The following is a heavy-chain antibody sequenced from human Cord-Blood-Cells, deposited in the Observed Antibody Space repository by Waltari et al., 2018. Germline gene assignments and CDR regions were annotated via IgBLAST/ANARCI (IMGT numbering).Heavy chain of an antibody. D-gene: IGHD4-4*01. Sequence: EVQLVQSGAEVKKPGESLKISCKGSGYSFTSYWIGWVRQMPGKGLEWMGSTYPGDSETRYSASFQGQVTISADKSISTAYLQWSSLKASDTAMYYCARLSATTVNTDYYYGMDVWGQGTTVTVSS. CDR3: ARLSATTVNTDYYYGMDV. V-gene: IGHV5-51*01. CDR1: GYSFTSYW. J-gene: IGHJ6*02. CDR2: TYPGDSET.